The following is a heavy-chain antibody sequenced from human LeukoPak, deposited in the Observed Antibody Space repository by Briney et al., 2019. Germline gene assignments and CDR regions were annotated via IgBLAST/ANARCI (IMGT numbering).Heavy chain of an antibody. V-gene: IGHV3-30*18. CDR1: GFTFSIYG. Sequence: PGGSLRLSCAASGFTFSIYGMHWVRQAPGKGLEWVAFISYDGSNKYYSESVKGRFTISRDNSKNTLYLQMNSLRPEDTAVYYFAKDRDYSSGWLDYWDQGILVTVSS. CDR2: ISYDGSNK. D-gene: IGHD6-19*01. J-gene: IGHJ4*02. CDR3: AKDRDYSSGWLDY.